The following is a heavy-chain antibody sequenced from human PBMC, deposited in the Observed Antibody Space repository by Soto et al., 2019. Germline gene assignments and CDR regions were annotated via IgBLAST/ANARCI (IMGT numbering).Heavy chain of an antibody. D-gene: IGHD1-1*01. J-gene: IGHJ4*02. CDR2: IYYTGNT. CDR3: ASGHDAYKVRY. V-gene: IGHV4-31*03. CDR1: GGSISSGGTGSY. Sequence: QVQLQESGPGLVKPSQTLSLTCTVSGGSISSGGTGSYWTWIRQLPGKGLEWIGYIYYTGNTYYHPALKSRPTISIDTSENQFSLKLTSVTAADTAVYFCASGHDAYKVRYWGKGTLVTVSS.